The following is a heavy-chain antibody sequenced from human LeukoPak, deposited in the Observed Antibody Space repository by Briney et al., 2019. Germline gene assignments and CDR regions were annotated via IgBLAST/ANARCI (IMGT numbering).Heavy chain of an antibody. D-gene: IGHD4-17*01. CDR2: VNPNSGNT. CDR3: ARGTVTTIPYYYYYYMDV. V-gene: IGHV1-8*01. J-gene: IGHJ6*03. CDR1: GYTFTSYD. Sequence: ASVKVSCKAPGYTFTSYDINWVRQATGQGLEWMGWVNPNSGNTGYAQKFQGRVTMTRNTSISTAYMELSSLRSEDTAVYYCARGTVTTIPYYYYYYMDVWGKGTTVTISS.